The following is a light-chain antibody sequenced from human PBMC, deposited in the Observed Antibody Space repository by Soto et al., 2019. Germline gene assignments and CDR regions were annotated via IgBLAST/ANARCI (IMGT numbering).Light chain of an antibody. CDR2: EGS. J-gene: IGLJ1*01. Sequence: QSVLTQPASVSGSPGQSITISCTGTSSDVGSYNLVSWYQQHPGKAPKLMIYEGSKRPSGVSNRFSGSKSGNTASLTISGLQAEDEGDYYCCSYAGSSTFAFGTGTKVTVL. CDR3: CSYAGSSTFA. V-gene: IGLV2-23*01. CDR1: SSDVGSYNL.